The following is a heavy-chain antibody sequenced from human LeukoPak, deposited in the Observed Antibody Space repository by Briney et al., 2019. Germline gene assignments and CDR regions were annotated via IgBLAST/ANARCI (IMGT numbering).Heavy chain of an antibody. CDR2: NHYSGNT. Sequence: SSETLSLTCAVSGGSISTTDWWSWVRQPPGKGLEWIGYNHYSGNTNYNPSLKSRVTLSVDPSKNLLSLKLSSVTAADTAVYYCGRDVYDSGGYYLGIDPWGQGMLVTVSS. V-gene: IGHV4-59*01. CDR3: GRDVYDSGGYYLGIDP. D-gene: IGHD3-22*01. CDR1: GGSISTTDW. J-gene: IGHJ5*02.